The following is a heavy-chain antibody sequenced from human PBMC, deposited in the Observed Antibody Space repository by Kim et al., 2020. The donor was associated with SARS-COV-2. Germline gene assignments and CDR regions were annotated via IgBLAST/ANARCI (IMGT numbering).Heavy chain of an antibody. J-gene: IGHJ4*02. CDR2: IIPIFGTA. Sequence: SVKVSCKASGGTFSSYAISWVRQAPGQGLEWMGGIIPIFGTANYAQKFQGRVTITADESTSTAYMELSSLRSEDTAVYYCARGGRRWYDILTGYYLLDYWGQGTLVTVSS. CDR3: ARGGRRWYDILTGYYLLDY. D-gene: IGHD3-9*01. CDR1: GGTFSSYA. V-gene: IGHV1-69*13.